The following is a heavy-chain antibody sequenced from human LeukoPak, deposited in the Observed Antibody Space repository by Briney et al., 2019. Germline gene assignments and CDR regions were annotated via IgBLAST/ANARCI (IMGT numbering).Heavy chain of an antibody. Sequence: SETLSLTCTVSGGSISSSSYYWGWIRQPPGKGLEWIGSIYYSGSTYYNPSLKSRVTISVDTSKNQFSLKLSSVTAADTAVYYCARNRWELSYYYGMDVWGQGTTVTVSS. D-gene: IGHD4-23*01. V-gene: IGHV4-39*07. CDR1: GGSISSSSYY. CDR2: IYYSGST. J-gene: IGHJ6*02. CDR3: ARNRWELSYYYGMDV.